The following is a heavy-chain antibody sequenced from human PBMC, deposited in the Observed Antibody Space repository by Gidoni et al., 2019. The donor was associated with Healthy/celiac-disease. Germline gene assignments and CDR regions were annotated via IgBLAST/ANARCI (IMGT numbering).Heavy chain of an antibody. CDR1: GFTFSSYR. CDR3: ARDLGYSSSWYVPYFDY. D-gene: IGHD6-13*01. J-gene: IGHJ4*02. Sequence: EVQLVESGGGLVQPGGSLSISCAASGFTFSSYRMNWVRQAPGKGLEWCSYIRRSSSTIYYADSVKGLFTISRDNANNSLYLQINSLRDEDTAVYYCARDLGYSSSWYVPYFDYWGQGTLVTVSS. CDR2: IRRSSSTI. V-gene: IGHV3-48*02.